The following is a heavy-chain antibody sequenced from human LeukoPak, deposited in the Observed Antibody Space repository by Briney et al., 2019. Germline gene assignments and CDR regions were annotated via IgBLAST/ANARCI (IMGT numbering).Heavy chain of an antibody. Sequence: GASVKVSCKASGYTFTSYGISWVRQAPRQGLEWMGWISAYNGNTNYAQKLQGRVTMTTDTSTSTAYMELRSLRSDDTAVYYCARDPPCYYGSGSSTTGCLDWFDPWGQGTLVTVSS. V-gene: IGHV1-18*01. J-gene: IGHJ5*02. CDR2: ISAYNGNT. CDR1: GYTFTSYG. CDR3: ARDPPCYYGSGSSTTGCLDWFDP. D-gene: IGHD3-10*01.